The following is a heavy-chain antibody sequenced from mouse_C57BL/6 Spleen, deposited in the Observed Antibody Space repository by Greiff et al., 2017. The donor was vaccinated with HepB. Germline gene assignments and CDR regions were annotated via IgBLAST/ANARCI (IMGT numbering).Heavy chain of an antibody. CDR2: IYPGDGDT. CDR1: GYAFSSYW. D-gene: IGHD2-1*01. Sequence: QVQLQQSGAELVKPGASVKISCKASGYAFSSYWMNWVKQRPGKGLEWIGQIYPGDGDTNYNGKFKGKATLTAYKSSSTAYMQLSSLTSEDSAVYFCARGGNYGAMDYWGQGTSVTVSS. CDR3: ARGGNYGAMDY. J-gene: IGHJ4*01. V-gene: IGHV1-80*01.